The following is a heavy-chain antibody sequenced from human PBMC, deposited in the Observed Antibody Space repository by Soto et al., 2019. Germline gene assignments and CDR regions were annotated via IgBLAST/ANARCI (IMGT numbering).Heavy chain of an antibody. Sequence: EVQLLESGGGLVQPGGSLRLSCTASGFTFSDTAMTWVRQAPGKGLEWVSNIGRGGDIYYTDSLKGRFTIFRDNSRNPLYGQINSRRAEDTAKDDWVKGGWESRSDYWGEGTLVTVSS. D-gene: IGHD6-19*01. V-gene: IGHV3-23*01. CDR2: NIGRGGDI. CDR1: GFTFSDTA. J-gene: IGHJ4*02. CDR3: VKGGWESRSDY.